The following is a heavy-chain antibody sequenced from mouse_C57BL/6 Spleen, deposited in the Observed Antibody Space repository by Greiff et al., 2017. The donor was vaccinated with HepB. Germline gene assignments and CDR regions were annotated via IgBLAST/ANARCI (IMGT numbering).Heavy chain of an antibody. J-gene: IGHJ3*01. CDR1: GYSITSGYY. Sequence: ESGPGLVKPSQSLSLTCSVTGYSITSGYYWNWIRQFPGNKLEWMGYISYDGSNNYNPSLKNRISITRDTSKNQFFLRLNSVTTEDTATYYCAREGYDGSSSPFAYWGQGTLVTVSA. CDR2: ISYDGSN. CDR3: AREGYDGSSSPFAY. D-gene: IGHD1-1*01. V-gene: IGHV3-6*01.